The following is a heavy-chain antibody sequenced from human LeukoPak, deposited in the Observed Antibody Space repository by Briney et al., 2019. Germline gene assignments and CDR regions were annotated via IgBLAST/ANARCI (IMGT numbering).Heavy chain of an antibody. Sequence: SETLSLTCTVSGGSISSGDYYWSWISQPPGKGLEWIGYMYYSGSTYYNPSLKSRATISVDTSKNQFSLKLSSVTAADTAVYYCARPYYYDSRIDPWGQGTLVTVSS. V-gene: IGHV4-30-4*01. D-gene: IGHD3-22*01. CDR2: MYYSGST. CDR1: GGSISSGDYY. CDR3: ARPYYYDSRIDP. J-gene: IGHJ5*02.